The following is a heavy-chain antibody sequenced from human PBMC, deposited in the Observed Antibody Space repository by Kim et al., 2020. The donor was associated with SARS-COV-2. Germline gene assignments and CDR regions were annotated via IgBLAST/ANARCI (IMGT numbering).Heavy chain of an antibody. CDR2: IWYDGSNK. CDR1: GFTFSSYG. V-gene: IGHV3-33*01. Sequence: GGSLRLSCAASGFTFSSYGMHWVRQAPGKGLEWVAVIWYDGSNKYYADSVKGRFTISSDDSKNTLYLQMNSLRAEDTAVYYCASQRMGDNDYWGQGTLVTVSS. CDR3: ASQRMGDNDY. D-gene: IGHD2-21*02. J-gene: IGHJ4*02.